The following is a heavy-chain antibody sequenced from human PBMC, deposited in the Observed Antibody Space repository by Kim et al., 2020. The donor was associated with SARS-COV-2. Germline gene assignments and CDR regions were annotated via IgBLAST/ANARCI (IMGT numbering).Heavy chain of an antibody. CDR3: ARGSQQWLVRWAFDI. V-gene: IGHV3-30-3*01. CDR2: ISYDGSNK. CDR1: GFTFSSYA. D-gene: IGHD6-19*01. Sequence: GGSLRLSCAASGFTFSSYAMHWVRQAPGKGLEWVAVISYDGSNKYYADSVKGRFTISRDNSKNTLYLQMNSLRAEDTAVYYCARGSQQWLVRWAFDIWGQGTMVTVSS. J-gene: IGHJ3*02.